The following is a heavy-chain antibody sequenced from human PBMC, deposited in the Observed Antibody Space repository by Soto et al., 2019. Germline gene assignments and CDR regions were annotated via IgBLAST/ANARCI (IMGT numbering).Heavy chain of an antibody. CDR2: IFYSGST. Sequence: SETLSLTCNVSGGSIRSYYWTWIRQPPGKGLEWIGYIFYSGSTFYNPSLKSRVTISIHTSKSQFSLQLTSVTAADTAVYYCARGAADTAMVDSWGQGTLVTVSS. J-gene: IGHJ4*02. V-gene: IGHV4-59*01. CDR1: GGSIRSYY. CDR3: ARGAADTAMVDS. D-gene: IGHD5-18*01.